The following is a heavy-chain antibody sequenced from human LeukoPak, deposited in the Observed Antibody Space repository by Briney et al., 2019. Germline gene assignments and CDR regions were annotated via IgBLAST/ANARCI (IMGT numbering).Heavy chain of an antibody. J-gene: IGHJ4*02. CDR3: AKDVGKVIVVVITRGYFDY. CDR1: GFTFSSYA. CDR2: ISGSGGST. D-gene: IGHD3-22*01. Sequence: GRSLRLSCAASGFTFSSYAMSWVRQAPGKGLEWVSAISGSGGSTYYADSVKGRFTISRDNSKNTLYLQMNSLRAEDTAVYYCAKDVGKVIVVVITRGYFDYWGQGTLVTVSS. V-gene: IGHV3-23*01.